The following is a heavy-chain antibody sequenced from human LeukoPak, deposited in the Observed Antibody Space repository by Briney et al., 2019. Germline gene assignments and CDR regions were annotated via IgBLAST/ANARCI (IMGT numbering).Heavy chain of an antibody. CDR1: GGSINNYY. V-gene: IGHV4-59*01. Sequence: SETLSLTCTVSGGSINNYYWSWIRQPPGKGLEWIGHISYSGNTNYNSSLRSRVTISVDTSNNQFSLRLSSVTAADTAVCYCARDSYTGSHFEDTFDIWGQGTMVIVSS. J-gene: IGHJ3*02. CDR3: ARDSYTGSHFEDTFDI. CDR2: ISYSGNT. D-gene: IGHD1-26*01.